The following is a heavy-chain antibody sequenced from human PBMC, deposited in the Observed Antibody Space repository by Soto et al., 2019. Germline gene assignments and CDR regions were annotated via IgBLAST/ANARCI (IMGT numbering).Heavy chain of an antibody. J-gene: IGHJ4*02. CDR2: IYYSGST. CDR3: ARVLGDDSSGYLPYYFDY. Sequence: SGRLYLPCTVSGGTISSYYWGGIRQPPGKGLEWIGYIYYSGSTNYNPSLKSRVTISVDTSKNQFSLKLSSVTAADTALYYCARVLGDDSSGYLPYYFDYWGQGTLVTVSS. D-gene: IGHD3-22*01. V-gene: IGHV4-59*08. CDR1: GGTISSYY.